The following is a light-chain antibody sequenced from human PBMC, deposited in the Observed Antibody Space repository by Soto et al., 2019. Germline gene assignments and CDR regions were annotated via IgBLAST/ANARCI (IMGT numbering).Light chain of an antibody. V-gene: IGLV2-14*01. CDR1: RSDVGAYNY. CDR2: EVT. Sequence: QSALTQPPSVSGSPGQSVTISCTGTRSDVGAYNYVSWYQQHPGKAPKLMIYEVTNRPSGVSNRFSGSKSGNTASLTISGLQAEDEADYYCSSHTSGSTRVFGTGTKVTVL. J-gene: IGLJ1*01. CDR3: SSHTSGSTRV.